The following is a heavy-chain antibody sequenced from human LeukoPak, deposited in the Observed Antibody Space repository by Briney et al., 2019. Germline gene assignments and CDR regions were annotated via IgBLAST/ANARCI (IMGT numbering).Heavy chain of an antibody. J-gene: IGHJ4*02. Sequence: PGGSLRLSCAASGFTFSSYAMTWVRQAPGKGLEWISTIGGSRGSPYFADSVKGRFSISRDNSKNTLYLQMDSLRAEDTALYYCAKNKRDFGDYWYYFDSWGQGTLVTVSS. CDR1: GFTFSSYA. D-gene: IGHD4-17*01. CDR2: IGGSRGSP. V-gene: IGHV3-23*01. CDR3: AKNKRDFGDYWYYFDS.